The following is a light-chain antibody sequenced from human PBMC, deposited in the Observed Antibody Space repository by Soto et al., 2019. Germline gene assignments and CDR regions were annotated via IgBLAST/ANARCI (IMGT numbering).Light chain of an antibody. Sequence: QSVLTQPASVSGSPGQSITISCTGTSSNVGSYDLVSWYQQHPGEAPKLMIYEGTKRPSGVSNRFSGSKSANTASLTISGLQPEDAADYYCCSYAGSDTIIFGGGTKVTVL. J-gene: IGLJ2*01. CDR1: SSNVGSYDL. CDR3: CSYAGSDTII. V-gene: IGLV2-23*01. CDR2: EGT.